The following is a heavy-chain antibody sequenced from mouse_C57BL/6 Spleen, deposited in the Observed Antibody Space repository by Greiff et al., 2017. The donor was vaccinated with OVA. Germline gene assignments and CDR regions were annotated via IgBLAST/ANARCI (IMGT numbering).Heavy chain of an antibody. CDR2: IDPSDGYT. CDR1: GYTFTSYW. CDR3: ARRDDGCYWYFDD. D-gene: IGHD2-3*01. Sequence: QVQLQQPGAELVKPGASVKLSCKASGYTFTSYWMQWVKQRPGQGLEWIGEIDPSDGYTNYNQKFKGKATLTVDTSSSTAYMQLSSLTSEDSAVYYCARRDDGCYWYFDDWGTGTTVTVSS. J-gene: IGHJ1*03. V-gene: IGHV1-50*01.